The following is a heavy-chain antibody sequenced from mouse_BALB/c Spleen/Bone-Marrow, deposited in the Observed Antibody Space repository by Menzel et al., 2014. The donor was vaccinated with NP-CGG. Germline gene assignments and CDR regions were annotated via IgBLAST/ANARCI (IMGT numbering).Heavy chain of an antibody. V-gene: IGHV7-3*02. J-gene: IGHJ3*01. CDR1: GFTFTDYY. CDR2: IRNKANGXTT. D-gene: IGHD2-4*01. CDR3: ASVYSDYYNAWFAY. Sequence: VQLKESGGGLAQPGGSLRLSCGTSGFTFTDYYMSWVRQTPGKALEWLGFIRNKANGXTTEYSASVKGRFTTSIDNSQNILYLQMNTLIADDSAIYYFASVYSDYYNAWFAYWGQGTLVTVSA.